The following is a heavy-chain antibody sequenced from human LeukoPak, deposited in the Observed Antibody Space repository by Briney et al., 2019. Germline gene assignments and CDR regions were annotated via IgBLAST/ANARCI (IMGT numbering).Heavy chain of an antibody. CDR3: AKDHVDTAMVPGYYYYYMDV. V-gene: IGHV3-23*01. Sequence: GGSLRLSCAASGFTFSSYAMSWVRQAPGKGLEWVSAISGSGGSTYYADSVEGRFTISRDSSKNTLYLQMNSLRAEDTAVYYCAKDHVDTAMVPGYYYYYMDVWGKGTTVTVSS. CDR2: ISGSGGST. CDR1: GFTFSSYA. J-gene: IGHJ6*03. D-gene: IGHD5-18*01.